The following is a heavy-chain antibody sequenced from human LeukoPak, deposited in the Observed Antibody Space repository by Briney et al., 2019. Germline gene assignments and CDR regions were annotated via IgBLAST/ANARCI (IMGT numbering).Heavy chain of an antibody. CDR1: GGTFGSYA. CDR2: IIPIFGTA. CDR3: ARTYYYDSSDTSVWFDP. Sequence: SVKVSCKASGGTFGSYAITWVRQAPGQGLEWMGGIIPIFGTANYAQKFQGRVTITTDESTSTSYMELSGLRSEDTAVYYCARTYYYDSSDTSVWFDPWGQGTLVTVSS. D-gene: IGHD3-22*01. V-gene: IGHV1-69*05. J-gene: IGHJ5*02.